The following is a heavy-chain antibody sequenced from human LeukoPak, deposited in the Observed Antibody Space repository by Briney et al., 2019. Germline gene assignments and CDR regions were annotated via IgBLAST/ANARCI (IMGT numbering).Heavy chain of an antibody. D-gene: IGHD2-15*01. CDR2: IYQRGST. V-gene: IGHV4-4*02. J-gene: IGHJ6*02. CDR3: ARGGGQGDYYYYGMDV. Sequence: PSETLSLTCAVSGXSISSLNWWSWVRQPPGKGLEWIGEIYQRGSTNYNPSLKSRVTISVDKSKNQFSLRLSSVTAADTAVYYCARGGGQGDYYYYGMDVWGPGATVTVSS. CDR1: GXSISSLNW.